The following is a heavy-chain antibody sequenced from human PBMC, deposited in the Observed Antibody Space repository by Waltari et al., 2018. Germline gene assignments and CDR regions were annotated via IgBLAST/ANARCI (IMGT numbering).Heavy chain of an antibody. Sequence: QLQLQESGPGLVKPSETLSLTCTVSGVSFNDDNTYWGWIRRPPGEGLEWVGSVDSTGSTYYKTAPRSRVTVSIDTPNNQFSLKRTSVTAADTAVYFCARGGSSYYDAYGTWGQGSMVIVSS. J-gene: IGHJ3*02. CDR2: VDSTGST. D-gene: IGHD1-26*01. V-gene: IGHV4-39*07. CDR1: GVSFNDDNTY. CDR3: ARGGSSYYDAYGT.